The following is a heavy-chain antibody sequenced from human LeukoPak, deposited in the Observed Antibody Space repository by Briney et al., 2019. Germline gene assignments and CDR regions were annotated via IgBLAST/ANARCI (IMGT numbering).Heavy chain of an antibody. J-gene: IGHJ5*02. Sequence: GASLKISCKGSGSSFTSYWIGWVRQLPGKGLEWMGIIYPGDSDTRYSPSFQGQVTISADKSISTAYLQWSSLKASDTAMYYCARSAGHCSDGLRYAYNWFDLWGQGTLVTVSS. CDR2: IYPGDSDT. V-gene: IGHV5-51*01. CDR3: ARSAGHCSDGLRYAYNWFDL. CDR1: GSSFTSYW. D-gene: IGHD2-8*01.